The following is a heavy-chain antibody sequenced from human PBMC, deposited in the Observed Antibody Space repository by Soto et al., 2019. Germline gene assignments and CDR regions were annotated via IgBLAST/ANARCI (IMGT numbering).Heavy chain of an antibody. V-gene: IGHV1-2*04. J-gene: IGHJ5*02. CDR2: INPNSGGT. D-gene: IGHD1-7*01. Sequence: ALVKGSCKASGYTFTGYYMHWVRQAPGQGLEWMGRINPNSGGTNYAQKFQGWGTMNRDASISTADMGLTRLSSDDTAVYYCARDSLATGTTWGNWFDPWGHGTLVTVSS. CDR3: ARDSLATGTTWGNWFDP. CDR1: GYTFTGYY.